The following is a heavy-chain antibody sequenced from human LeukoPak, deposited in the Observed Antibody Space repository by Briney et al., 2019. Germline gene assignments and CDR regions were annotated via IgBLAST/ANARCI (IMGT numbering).Heavy chain of an antibody. V-gene: IGHV3-21*01. CDR2: ISSSSSHI. CDR1: GFTFSSYS. Sequence: GGSLRLSCAASGFTFSSYSMNWVRQAPGKGLEWVSSISSSSSHIYYADSVKGRFTISRDNAKNSLYLQMNSLRAEDTAVYYCAKDHSLKVRGAQDYWGQGTLVTVSS. CDR3: AKDHSLKVRGAQDY. D-gene: IGHD3-10*01. J-gene: IGHJ4*02.